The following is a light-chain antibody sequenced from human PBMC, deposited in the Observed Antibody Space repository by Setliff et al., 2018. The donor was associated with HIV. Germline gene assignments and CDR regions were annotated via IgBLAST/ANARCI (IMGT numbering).Light chain of an antibody. CDR3: SASRPSRTLVV. V-gene: IGLV1-40*01. J-gene: IGLJ1*01. CDR1: SSNIGVGYD. CDR2: ANS. Sequence: QSVLTQPPSVSGAPGQRVTISCTGSSSNIGVGYDVHWYQHLPGTAPKLLISANSNRPSGVPDRFSGSKSGTSASLAITGLQAEDEAYYYCSASRPSRTLVVFGTGTKGTVL.